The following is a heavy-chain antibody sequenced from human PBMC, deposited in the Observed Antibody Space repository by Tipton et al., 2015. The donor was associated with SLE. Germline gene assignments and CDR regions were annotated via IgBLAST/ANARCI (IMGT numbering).Heavy chain of an antibody. CDR2: INTNTGKP. CDR3: ARVLSMTTVDAGY. Sequence: QSGAEVKKPGASVKVSCKASGYTFTSYSVIWVRQAPGQGLEWMGWINTNTGKPTYAQGFTGRFVFSLDTSVSTAYLQIGSLKAEDTAVYYCARVLSMTTVDAGYWGQGTLVTVSS. V-gene: IGHV7-4-1*01. D-gene: IGHD4-17*01. J-gene: IGHJ4*02. CDR1: GYTFTSYS.